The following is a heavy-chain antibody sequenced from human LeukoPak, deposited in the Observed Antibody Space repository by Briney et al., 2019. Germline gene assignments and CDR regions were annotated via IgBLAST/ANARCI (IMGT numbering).Heavy chain of an antibody. CDR3: ARGAIFGFWSGYPNWFDP. CDR1: GGSFSGYY. D-gene: IGHD3-3*01. V-gene: IGHV4-34*01. Sequence: SETLSLTCAVYGGSFSGYYWSWIRQPPGKGLGWIGEINHSGSTNYNPSLKSRVTISVDTSKNQFSLKLSSVTAADTAVYYCARGAIFGFWSGYPNWFDPWGQGTLVTVSS. CDR2: INHSGST. J-gene: IGHJ5*02.